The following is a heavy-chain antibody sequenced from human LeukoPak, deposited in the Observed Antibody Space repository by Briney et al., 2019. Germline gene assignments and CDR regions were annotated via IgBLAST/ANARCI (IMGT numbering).Heavy chain of an antibody. V-gene: IGHV4-38-2*01. CDR3: AVHDFWSGHDAFDI. J-gene: IGHJ3*02. Sequence: PSQTLSLTCAVSGYSISSGYYWGWIRQPPGKGLEWIGSIYHSGSTYYNPSLKSRVTISVDTSKNQFSLKLSSVTAADTAVYYCAVHDFWSGHDAFDIWGQGTMVTVSS. CDR1: GYSISSGYY. D-gene: IGHD3-3*01. CDR2: IYHSGST.